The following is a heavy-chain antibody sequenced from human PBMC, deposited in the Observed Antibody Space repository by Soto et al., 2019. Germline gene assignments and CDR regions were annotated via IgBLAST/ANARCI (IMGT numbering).Heavy chain of an antibody. CDR3: ARGGIAVAGTVADY. V-gene: IGHV1-69*02. CDR2: IIPILGIA. Sequence: QVQLVQSGAEVKKPGSSVKVSCKASGGTFSSYTISWVRQAPGQGLEWMGRIIPILGIANYAQKFQGRVTITADKSTSTAYMELSSPRSEDTAVYYCARGGIAVAGTVADYWGQGTLVTVSS. D-gene: IGHD6-19*01. CDR1: GGTFSSYT. J-gene: IGHJ4*02.